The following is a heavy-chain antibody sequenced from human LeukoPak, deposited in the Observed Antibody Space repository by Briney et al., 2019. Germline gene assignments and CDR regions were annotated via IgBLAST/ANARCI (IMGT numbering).Heavy chain of an antibody. CDR2: IWYDGSNK. Sequence: PGGSLRLSCAASGFTFSSYGMHWVRQAPGKGLEWVAVIWYDGSNKYYADSVKGRFTISRDNSKSTLYLQMNSLRAEDTAVYYCARMTRHYYGSGSYPDYWGQGTLVTVSS. V-gene: IGHV3-33*01. CDR1: GFTFSSYG. D-gene: IGHD3-10*01. CDR3: ARMTRHYYGSGSYPDY. J-gene: IGHJ4*02.